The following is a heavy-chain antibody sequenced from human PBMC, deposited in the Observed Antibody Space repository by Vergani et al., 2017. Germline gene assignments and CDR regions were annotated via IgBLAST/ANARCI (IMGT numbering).Heavy chain of an antibody. J-gene: IGHJ3*02. CDR2: ISGSGGST. D-gene: IGHD3-22*01. CDR3: ARDRYYDSSGYFEAFDI. Sequence: EVQLLESGGGLVQPGGSLRLSCAASGFTFSSYDMSWVRQAPGKGLEWVSAISGSGGSTYYADSVKGRFTISRDNSKNTLYLQMNSLRAEYTAVYYCARDRYYDSSGYFEAFDIWGQGTMVTVSS. V-gene: IGHV3-23*01. CDR1: GFTFSSYD.